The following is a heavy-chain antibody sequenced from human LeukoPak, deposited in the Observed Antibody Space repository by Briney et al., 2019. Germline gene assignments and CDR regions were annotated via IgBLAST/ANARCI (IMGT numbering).Heavy chain of an antibody. Sequence: PGGSLRLSCAASAFTFSNYGMNWVRQTPGKGLEWVSYISSTSTTKSYADSVKGRFTISRDNAKNSLYPQMTSLRAEDTAVYYCARGGAARPDYWGQGTLVTVSS. D-gene: IGHD6-6*01. J-gene: IGHJ4*02. CDR2: ISSTSTTK. CDR3: ARGGAARPDY. V-gene: IGHV3-48*01. CDR1: AFTFSNYG.